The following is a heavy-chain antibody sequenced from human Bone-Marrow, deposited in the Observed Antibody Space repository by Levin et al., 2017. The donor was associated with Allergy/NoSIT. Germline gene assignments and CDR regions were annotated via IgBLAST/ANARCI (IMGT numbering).Heavy chain of an antibody. V-gene: IGHV4-39*01. D-gene: IGHD3-10*01. CDR1: GGSISSSSYY. Sequence: PSETLSLTCTVSGGSISSSSYYWGWIRQPPGTGLEWIGSIYYSGSTYYNPSLKSRVTISVDTSKNQFSLKLSSVTAADTAVYYCASKGGGYYGSGSYPDYFDYWGQGTLVTVSS. J-gene: IGHJ4*02. CDR3: ASKGGGYYGSGSYPDYFDY. CDR2: IYYSGST.